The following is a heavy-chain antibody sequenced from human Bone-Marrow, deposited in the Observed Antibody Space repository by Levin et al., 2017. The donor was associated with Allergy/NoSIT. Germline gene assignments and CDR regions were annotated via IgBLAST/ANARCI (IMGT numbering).Heavy chain of an antibody. J-gene: IGHJ4*02. CDR1: GYTFTSYD. CDR3: ARAPGDYGDYAY. V-gene: IGHV1-8*01. Sequence: GASVKVSCKASGYTFTSYDINWVRQATGQGLEWMGWMNPNSGNTGYAQKFQGRVTMTRNTSISTAYMELSSLRSEDTAVYYCARAPGDYGDYAYWGQGTLVTVSS. D-gene: IGHD4-17*01. CDR2: MNPNSGNT.